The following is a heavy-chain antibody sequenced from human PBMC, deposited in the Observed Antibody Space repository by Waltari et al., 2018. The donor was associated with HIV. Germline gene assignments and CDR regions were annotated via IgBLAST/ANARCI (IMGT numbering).Heavy chain of an antibody. CDR2: ISSHSNFI. D-gene: IGHD4-17*01. V-gene: IGHV3-21*01. Sequence: LVESGGGRVKPGGSLRRSGAGPGCAVRFLAMMGVRQAPGKGLEWVSSISSHSNFIFYAGSVKGRFTISRDSASNSLYLQMNSLRAEDTAVYYCARASKMTTVTNDAFDIWAQGTMVTVSS. CDR1: GCAVRFLA. CDR3: ARASKMTTVTNDAFDI. J-gene: IGHJ3*02.